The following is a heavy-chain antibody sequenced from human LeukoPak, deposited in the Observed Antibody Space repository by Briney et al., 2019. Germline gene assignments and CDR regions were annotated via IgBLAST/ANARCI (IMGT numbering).Heavy chain of an antibody. CDR1: GASISSNTYY. J-gene: IGHJ3*02. CDR2: IFNAGST. V-gene: IGHV4-39*01. CDR3: ARNMTVILVAERTDAFDI. Sequence: KTSETLSLTCTVSGASISSNTYYWAWIRQSPGKGLEWIGSIFNAGSTFYNPSLTSRVTMSVDTSKNQFSLKLSSVTAAYTAMYYCARNMTVILVAERTDAFDIWGQGTMVTVSS. D-gene: IGHD3-22*01.